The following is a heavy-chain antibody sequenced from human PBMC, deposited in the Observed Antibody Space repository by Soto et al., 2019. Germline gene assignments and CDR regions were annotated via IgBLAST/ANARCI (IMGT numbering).Heavy chain of an antibody. V-gene: IGHV1-8*01. CDR3: ARSQGVLLWFGELLPPTYYYGMDV. D-gene: IGHD3-10*01. J-gene: IGHJ6*02. Sequence: ASVKVSCKASGYTFTSYDINWVRQATGQGLEWMGWMDPNSGNTGYAQKFQGRVTMTRNTSISTAYMELSSLRSEDTAVYYCARSQGVLLWFGELLPPTYYYGMDVWGQGTTVTV. CDR1: GYTFTSYD. CDR2: MDPNSGNT.